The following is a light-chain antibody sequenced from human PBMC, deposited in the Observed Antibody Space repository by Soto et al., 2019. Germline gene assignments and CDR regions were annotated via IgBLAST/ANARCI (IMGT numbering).Light chain of an antibody. V-gene: IGKV1-5*01. Sequence: DIQMTQSPSTRSASVWDRVTITCRASQSVSKWLAWYQQQPGKAPKLLIYDASALPRGVPSRFSGSGSGTKFTLTIASLQPDDFATYYCQQYETFSGTFGPGTRWIS. CDR3: QQYETFSGT. CDR2: DAS. CDR1: QSVSKW. J-gene: IGKJ1*01.